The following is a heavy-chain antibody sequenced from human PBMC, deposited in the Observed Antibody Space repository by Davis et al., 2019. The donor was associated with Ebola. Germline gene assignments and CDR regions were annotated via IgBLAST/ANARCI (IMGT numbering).Heavy chain of an antibody. J-gene: IGHJ4*02. Sequence: GESLKISCAASGFTFSSYSMNWVRQAPGKGLEWVSYISSSSSTIYYADSVKGRFTISRDNAKNSLYLQMNSLRDEDTAVYYCARDIGPGGDFWSGYYRYYFDYWGQGTLVTVSS. CDR3: ARDIGPGGDFWSGYYRYYFDY. D-gene: IGHD3-3*01. CDR2: ISSSSSTI. V-gene: IGHV3-48*02. CDR1: GFTFSSYS.